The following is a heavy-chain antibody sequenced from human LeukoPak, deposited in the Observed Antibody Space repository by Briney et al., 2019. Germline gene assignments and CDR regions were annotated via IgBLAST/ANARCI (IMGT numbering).Heavy chain of an antibody. J-gene: IGHJ4*02. CDR2: ISGSGDST. V-gene: IGHV3-23*01. CDR1: GFTFSGYA. Sequence: GGSLRLSCAASGFTFSGYAMSWVRQAPGKGLEWVSVISGSGDSTYYADSVKGRFTISRDNSRNTLSLQMNSLRAEDTAVYYCVNDVDYWGQGTLVTVSS. CDR3: VNDVDY.